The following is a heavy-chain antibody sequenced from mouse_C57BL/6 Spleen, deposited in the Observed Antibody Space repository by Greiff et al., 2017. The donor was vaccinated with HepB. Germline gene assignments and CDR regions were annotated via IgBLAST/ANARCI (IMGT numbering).Heavy chain of an antibody. D-gene: IGHD2-5*01. Sequence: QVQLQQPGAELVRPGSSVKLSCKASGYTFTSYWMDWVKQRPGQGLEWIGNIYPSDSETHYNQKFKDKATLTVDKSSSTAYMQLSSLTSEDSAVYYCARRYYSNYDYAMDYWGQGTSVTVAS. CDR2: IYPSDSET. CDR3: ARRYYSNYDYAMDY. V-gene: IGHV1-61*01. CDR1: GYTFTSYW. J-gene: IGHJ4*01.